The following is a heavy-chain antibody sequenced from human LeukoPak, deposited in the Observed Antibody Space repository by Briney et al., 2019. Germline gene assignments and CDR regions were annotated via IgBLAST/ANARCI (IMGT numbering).Heavy chain of an antibody. Sequence: ASVKVSCKASGYTFTGYYMHWVRQAPGQGLEWMGWINPNSGGTNYAQKFQGRVTMTRDTSISTAYMELSRLRSDDTAVYYCARGKSTVLWFGESLNWFDPWGQGTLVTVSS. CDR3: ARGKSTVLWFGESLNWFDP. CDR2: INPNSGGT. D-gene: IGHD3-10*01. V-gene: IGHV1-2*02. CDR1: GYTFTGYY. J-gene: IGHJ5*02.